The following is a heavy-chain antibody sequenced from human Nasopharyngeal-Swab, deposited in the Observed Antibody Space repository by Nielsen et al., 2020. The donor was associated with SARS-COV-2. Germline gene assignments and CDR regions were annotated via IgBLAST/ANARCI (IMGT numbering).Heavy chain of an antibody. J-gene: IGHJ4*02. Sequence: ASVKVSCKASEYTFTSYAMHWVRQAPGQRLEWMGWINAGNGNTKYSQKFQGRVTITRDTSASTAYMELSSLRSEDTAVYYCARPSGGWYSDYWGQGTLVTVSS. CDR3: ARPSGGWYSDY. CDR2: INAGNGNT. CDR1: EYTFTSYA. V-gene: IGHV1-3*01. D-gene: IGHD2-15*01.